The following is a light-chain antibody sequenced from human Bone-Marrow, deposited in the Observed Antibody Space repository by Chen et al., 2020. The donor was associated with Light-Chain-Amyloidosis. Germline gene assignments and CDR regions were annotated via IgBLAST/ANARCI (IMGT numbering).Light chain of an antibody. CDR3: YSTDSSGNHLWV. Sequence: SYELTQPPSVSVSPGQTARITCSGDALPKKYAFWYQQKSGQAPVLFISEDSKRPSGIPERFCGSSSGTIATLTISGAKVEDEADYYCYSTDSSGNHLWVFGGGTKLTVL. CDR1: ALPKKY. V-gene: IGLV3-10*01. CDR2: EDS. J-gene: IGLJ3*02.